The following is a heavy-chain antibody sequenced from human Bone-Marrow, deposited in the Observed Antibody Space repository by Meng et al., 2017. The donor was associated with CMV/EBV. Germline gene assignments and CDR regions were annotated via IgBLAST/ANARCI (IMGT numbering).Heavy chain of an antibody. CDR1: GYTFTGYY. J-gene: IGHJ4*02. D-gene: IGHD2-8*01. CDR2: MNPNSGNT. CDR3: ARISPGVASALDS. Sequence: ASVKVSCKASGYTFTGYYMHWVRQAPGQGLEWMGWMNPNSGNTGYAPKFQGRVTITRNTSIRTAYMELSRLKSDDTAVYFCARISPGVASALDSWGQGTLVTVSS. V-gene: IGHV1-8*03.